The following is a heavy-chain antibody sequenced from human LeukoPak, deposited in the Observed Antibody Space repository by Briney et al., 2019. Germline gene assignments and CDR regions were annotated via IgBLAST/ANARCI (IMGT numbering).Heavy chain of an antibody. V-gene: IGHV3-64*02. Sequence: GGSLRLSCAASGFTFSSYTMHWVRQAPGKGLEYVSAISSNGVSTYYGASVKGRFTISRDNSKNTLYLQMGSLRAEDMAVYYCARGGPWFGAAFDIWAKGQWSPSLQ. J-gene: IGHJ3*02. CDR2: ISSNGVST. CDR3: ARGGPWFGAAFDI. CDR1: GFTFSSYT. D-gene: IGHD3-10*01.